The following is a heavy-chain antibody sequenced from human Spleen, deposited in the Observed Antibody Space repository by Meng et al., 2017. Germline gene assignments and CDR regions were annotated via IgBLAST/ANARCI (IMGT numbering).Heavy chain of an antibody. D-gene: IGHD6-25*01. V-gene: IGHV1-18*01. J-gene: IGHJ4*02. Sequence: QVQLGRSGAEVKKLGASVKVSCKASGYTFTSYGITWVRQAPGQGLEWMGWISPYDDNTDYARELQGRVTMTTDTSTSTAYMDLRSLRSDDTAMYYCARDEDISAAGKLFGDYWGQGTLVTVSS. CDR2: ISPYDDNT. CDR3: ARDEDISAAGKLFGDY. CDR1: GYTFTSYG.